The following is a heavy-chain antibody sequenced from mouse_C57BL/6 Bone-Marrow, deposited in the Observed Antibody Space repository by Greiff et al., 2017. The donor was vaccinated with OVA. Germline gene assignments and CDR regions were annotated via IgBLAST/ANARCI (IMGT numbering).Heavy chain of an antibody. Sequence: VQLQQSGPELVKPGASVKISCKASGYSFTGYYMNWVKQSPEKSLEWIGEINPSTGGTTYNQKFKAKATLTVDKTSSTAYMQLKCLTSEDSAVYYCARVPWFAYWGQGTLVTVSA. J-gene: IGHJ3*01. CDR1: GYSFTGYY. V-gene: IGHV1-42*01. CDR2: INPSTGGT. CDR3: ARVPWFAY.